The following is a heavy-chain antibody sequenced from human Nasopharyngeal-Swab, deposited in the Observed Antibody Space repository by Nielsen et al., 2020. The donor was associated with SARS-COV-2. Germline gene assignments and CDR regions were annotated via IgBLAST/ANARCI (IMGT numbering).Heavy chain of an antibody. V-gene: IGHV3-9*01. CDR3: ASLSGSSSAYYYYMDV. CDR2: ISWNSGSI. D-gene: IGHD6-6*01. CDR1: GFTFDDYA. Sequence: SLKISCAAPGFTFDDYAMHWVRQAPGKGLEWVSGISWNSGSIGYADSVKGRFTISRDNAKNSLYLQMNSLRAEDTALYYCASLSGSSSAYYYYMDVWGKGTTVTVSS. J-gene: IGHJ6*03.